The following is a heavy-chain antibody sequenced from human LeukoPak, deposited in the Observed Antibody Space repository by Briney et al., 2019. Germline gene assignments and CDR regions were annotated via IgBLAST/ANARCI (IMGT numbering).Heavy chain of an antibody. V-gene: IGHV3-30*04. CDR3: TRGSSVALILPFDY. Sequence: PGRSLRLSCEASGFTFRTYAMYWVRQAPGKGLEWVSAISHDGRNEYYLDSVKGRFTISRDNSKNTVFLQMNSLRSEDTAVYYCTRGSSVALILPFDYWGQGTLVTVSS. CDR2: ISHDGRNE. J-gene: IGHJ4*02. D-gene: IGHD6-19*01. CDR1: GFTFRTYA.